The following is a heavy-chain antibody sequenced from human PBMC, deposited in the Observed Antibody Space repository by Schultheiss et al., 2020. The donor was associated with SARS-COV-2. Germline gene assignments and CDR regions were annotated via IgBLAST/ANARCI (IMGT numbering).Heavy chain of an antibody. CDR3: ASPGLRYDSSGYYPANFDY. D-gene: IGHD3-22*01. Sequence: SVKVSCKASGYTFTGYYMHWVRQAPGQGLEWMGGIIPIFGTTNYAQKFQGRVTITADESTNTAYMELSSLRSEDTAVYYCASPGLRYDSSGYYPANFDYWGQGTLVTVSS. V-gene: IGHV1-69*13. J-gene: IGHJ4*02. CDR2: IIPIFGTT. CDR1: GYTFTGYY.